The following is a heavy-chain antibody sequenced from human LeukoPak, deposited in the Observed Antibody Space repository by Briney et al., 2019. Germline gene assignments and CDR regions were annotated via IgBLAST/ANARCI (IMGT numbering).Heavy chain of an antibody. J-gene: IGHJ4*02. CDR1: GFTFSDYV. CDR2: ITASGDRT. CDR3: ARRDIVVIVSASDY. D-gene: IGHD2-15*01. Sequence: GGSLRLSCAASGFTFSDYVMIWVRQAPGKGLEWVSGITASGDRTYYADSVQGRFTMSRDNSKSTVYLQMNSLRVDDTAVYYCARRDIVVIVSASDYWGQGTLVTVSS. V-gene: IGHV3-23*01.